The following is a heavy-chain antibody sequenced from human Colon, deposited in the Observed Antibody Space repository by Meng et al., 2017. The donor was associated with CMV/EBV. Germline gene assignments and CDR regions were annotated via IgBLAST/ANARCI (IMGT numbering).Heavy chain of an antibody. D-gene: IGHD6-13*01. J-gene: IGHJ6*02. V-gene: IGHV4-38-2*02. CDR2: MYYTGST. CDR1: GYSISSGYY. CDR3: ARERTGSSTWTDYYYYAMDV. Sequence: SETLSLTCTVSGYSISSGYYWGWIRQPPGKGLEWIGHMYYTGSTNYNPALKSRVTISVDTSKNQFSLRLRSVTAVDTAVYYCARERTGSSTWTDYYYYAMDVWGQGTTVTVSS.